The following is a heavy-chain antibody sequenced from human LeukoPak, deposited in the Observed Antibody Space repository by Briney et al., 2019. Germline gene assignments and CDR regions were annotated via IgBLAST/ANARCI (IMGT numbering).Heavy chain of an antibody. Sequence: ASVKVSCKASGYTFTSYDINWVRQATGQGLEWMGWVNPNRGNTGYAQKFQGRVTMTRNTSISTAYMELSSLRSEDTAVYYCARAKRLRGTYYFDYWGQGTLVTVSS. CDR2: VNPNRGNT. V-gene: IGHV1-8*01. CDR3: ARAKRLRGTYYFDY. CDR1: GYTFTSYD. D-gene: IGHD5-12*01. J-gene: IGHJ4*02.